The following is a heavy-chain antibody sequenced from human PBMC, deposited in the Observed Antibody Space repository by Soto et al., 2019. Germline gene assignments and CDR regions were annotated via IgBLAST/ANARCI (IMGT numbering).Heavy chain of an antibody. Sequence: PSETLSLTCTVSGGSISSYYWSWIRQPPGKGLEWIGYIYYSGSTNYNPSLKSRVTISVDTSKNQFSLKLSSVTAADTAVYYCARGNVDIVATTYFDYWGQGNLVPVSS. V-gene: IGHV4-59*01. CDR3: ARGNVDIVATTYFDY. J-gene: IGHJ4*02. D-gene: IGHD5-12*01. CDR1: GGSISSYY. CDR2: IYYSGST.